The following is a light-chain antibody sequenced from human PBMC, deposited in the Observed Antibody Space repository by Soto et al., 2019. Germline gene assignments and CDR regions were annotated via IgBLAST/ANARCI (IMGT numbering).Light chain of an antibody. CDR2: WAS. CDR1: QTVLYSSNNKNY. CDR3: HQYSNGWK. Sequence: DIVMTQSPDSLAVSLGERATINCKSSQTVLYSSNNKNYLAWYQQKPGQPPKLLIYWASTRESGVPDRFSGSGSGTDVTLTISSLQAEDVAIYYCHQYSNGWKCGQGTKVEIK. V-gene: IGKV4-1*01. J-gene: IGKJ1*01.